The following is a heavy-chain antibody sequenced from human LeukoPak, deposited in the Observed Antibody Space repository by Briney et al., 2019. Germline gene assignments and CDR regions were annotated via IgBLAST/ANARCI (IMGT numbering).Heavy chain of an antibody. V-gene: IGHV3-33*01. D-gene: IGHD2-2*01. J-gene: IGHJ4*02. CDR2: IMYDGSNK. Sequence: GSLQPSFAAFGFPFSSQGMDWVRPGPGKGLGGVGGIMYDGSNKYYADSVKGRFTISRDNSKNTLYLQMNSLRAEDTAVYYCARVKYCSSSSCYSAFDYWGQGTLVTVSS. CDR1: GFPFSSQG. CDR3: ARVKYCSSSSCYSAFDY.